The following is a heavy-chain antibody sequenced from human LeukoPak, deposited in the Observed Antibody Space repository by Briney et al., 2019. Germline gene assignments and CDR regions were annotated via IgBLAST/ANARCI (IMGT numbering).Heavy chain of an antibody. D-gene: IGHD2-15*01. J-gene: IGHJ4*02. Sequence: SETLSLTCTVSGGSISSSSYYWGWIRQPPGKGLEWIGSIYYSGSTYYSPSLKSRVTISVDTSKNQFSLKLSSVTAADTAVYYCARHVRYCSGGSCYGPDYFDYWGQGTLVTVSS. CDR3: ARHVRYCSGGSCYGPDYFDY. CDR1: GGSISSSSYY. V-gene: IGHV4-39*01. CDR2: IYYSGST.